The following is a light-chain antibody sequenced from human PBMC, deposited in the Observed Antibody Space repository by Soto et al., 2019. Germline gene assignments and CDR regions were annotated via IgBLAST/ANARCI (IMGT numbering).Light chain of an antibody. CDR1: SSNIGARYD. V-gene: IGLV1-40*01. CDR3: QSYDTSLSAWV. Sequence: QSVLTQPPSVSGAPGQRVTISCAGSSSNIGARYDVHWYQQLPGTAPKLIIYANNNRPSGVPDRFSGSKSGTSASLAITGLQAEDEADYYCQSYDTSLSAWVFGGGTKVTVL. CDR2: ANN. J-gene: IGLJ3*02.